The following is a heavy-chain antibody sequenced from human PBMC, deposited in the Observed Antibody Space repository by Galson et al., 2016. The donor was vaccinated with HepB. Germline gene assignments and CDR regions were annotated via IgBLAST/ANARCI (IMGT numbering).Heavy chain of an antibody. CDR3: ARDGGSGWSRLW. CDR2: INAANGGT. CDR1: GYTFTTYA. J-gene: IGHJ4*02. V-gene: IGHV1-3*01. Sequence: SVKVSCKASGYTFTTYAMYWVRQAPGQRLEWMGWINAANGGTKYSQKLQGRGTITWDTSASTAYMELSSLRSEDTAVYYCARDGGSGWSRLWWGQGTLVAVSS. D-gene: IGHD6-19*01.